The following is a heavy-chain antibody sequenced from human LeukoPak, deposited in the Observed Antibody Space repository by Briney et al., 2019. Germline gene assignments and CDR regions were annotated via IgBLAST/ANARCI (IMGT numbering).Heavy chain of an antibody. CDR2: IYYSGST. CDR1: GGSISSSSYY. CDR3: ARDSPSYCSSTSCYRWFDP. J-gene: IGHJ5*02. V-gene: IGHV4-39*07. D-gene: IGHD2-2*02. Sequence: SETLSLTCTVSGGSISSSSYYWGWIRQPPGKGLEWIGSIYYSGSTYYNPSLKSRVTISVDTSKNQFSLKLSSVTAADTAVYYCARDSPSYCSSTSCYRWFDPWGQGTLVTVSS.